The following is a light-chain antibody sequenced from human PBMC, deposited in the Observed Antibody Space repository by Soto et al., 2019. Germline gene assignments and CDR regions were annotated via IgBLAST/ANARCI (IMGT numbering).Light chain of an antibody. CDR2: AAS. J-gene: IGKJ4*01. CDR1: QSISSY. V-gene: IGKV1-39*01. CDR3: QQSYSTLT. Sequence: DIQMTQSPSSLSASVGDRVTITCRASQSISSYLNWYQQKPGKAPKLLIYAASSLQSEVPSRFSGSGSGTDFTLTISSMQPEDFATYYCQQSYSTLTLGGGTKVDIK.